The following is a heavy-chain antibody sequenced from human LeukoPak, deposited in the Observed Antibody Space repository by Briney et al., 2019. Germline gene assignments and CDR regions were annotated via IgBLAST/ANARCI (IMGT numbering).Heavy chain of an antibody. CDR2: ISGSGGST. D-gene: IGHD6-19*01. J-gene: IGHJ2*01. CDR1: EFTFSSYA. V-gene: IGHV3-23*01. CDR3: AKDGIAVAGTGWYFDL. Sequence: GGSLRLSCAASEFTFSSYAMSWVRQAPGKGLEWVSAISGSGGSTYYADSVKGRFTISRDNSKNTLYLQMNSLRVEDTAVYYCAKDGIAVAGTGWYFDLWGRGTLVTVSS.